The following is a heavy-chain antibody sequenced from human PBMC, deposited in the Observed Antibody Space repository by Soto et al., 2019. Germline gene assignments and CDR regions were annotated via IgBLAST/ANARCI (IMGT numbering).Heavy chain of an antibody. J-gene: IGHJ4*02. D-gene: IGHD2-8*01. CDR1: GFTFDDYA. Sequence: GGSLRLSCAASGFTFDDYAMHWVRQAPGKGLEWVSGISWNSGSIGYADSVKGRFTISRDNAKNSLYLQMNSLRAEDTALYYCAKDLMRAPMGFDYWGQGTLVTVSS. CDR2: ISWNSGSI. CDR3: AKDLMRAPMGFDY. V-gene: IGHV3-9*01.